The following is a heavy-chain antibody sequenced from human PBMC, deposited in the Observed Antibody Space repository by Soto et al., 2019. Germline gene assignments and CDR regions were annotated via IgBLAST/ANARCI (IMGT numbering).Heavy chain of an antibody. D-gene: IGHD6-13*01. CDR2: ISSNSAYI. V-gene: IGHV3-21*01. CDR1: GFTFRSFT. CDR3: TRDASRDSSARGWFDP. J-gene: IGHJ5*02. Sequence: GGFLRLSCAASGFTFRSFTMNWVRQAPGKGLEWVSTISSNSAYIYYTDALRGRFTISRDNAKNSLHLQMNSLRAEDTAVYYCTRDASRDSSARGWFDPWGPGTLVTVSS.